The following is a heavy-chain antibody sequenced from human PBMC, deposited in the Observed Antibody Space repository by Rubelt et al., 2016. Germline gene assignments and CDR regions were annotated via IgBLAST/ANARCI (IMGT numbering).Heavy chain of an antibody. J-gene: IGHJ4*02. CDR3: ARDHPFPDCTNGVCRPAPFDY. Sequence: VQSGAEVKKPGSSVKVSCKASGGTFSSYAISWVRQAPGQGLEWMGGIIPILGIANYAQKFQGRVTITADKSTSTAYMELSSLRSEDTAVYYCARDHPFPDCTNGVCRPAPFDYWGQGTLVTVSS. CDR2: IIPILGIA. D-gene: IGHD2-8*01. CDR1: GGTFSSYA. V-gene: IGHV1-69*10.